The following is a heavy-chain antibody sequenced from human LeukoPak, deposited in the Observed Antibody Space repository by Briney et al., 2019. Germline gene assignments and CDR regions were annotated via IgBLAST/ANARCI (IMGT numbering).Heavy chain of an antibody. Sequence: RTSETLSLTCAVYGGSFSGYYWSWIRQPPGKGLEWIGEINHSGSTNYNPSLKSRVTISVDTSKNQLSLKLSSVTAADTAVYYCARRQFDAFDIWGQGTMVTVSS. CDR2: INHSGST. CDR1: GGSFSGYY. D-gene: IGHD6-19*01. CDR3: ARRQFDAFDI. V-gene: IGHV4-34*01. J-gene: IGHJ3*02.